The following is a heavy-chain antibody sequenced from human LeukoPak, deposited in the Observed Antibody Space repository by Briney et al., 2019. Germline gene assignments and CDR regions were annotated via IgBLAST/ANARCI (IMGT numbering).Heavy chain of an antibody. CDR3: ARDLGFCSDGNCYNNWFDP. J-gene: IGHJ5*02. Sequence: ASVKVSCKAPGYTFTNYYMHWVRQAPGQGLEWMGVINPSGGSTRYALKFQGRVSMTRDTSTRTVYMEMSSLRSEDTAVYYCARDLGFCSDGNCYNNWFDPWGQGTLVTVSS. V-gene: IGHV1-46*01. D-gene: IGHD2-15*01. CDR2: INPSGGST. CDR1: GYTFTNYY.